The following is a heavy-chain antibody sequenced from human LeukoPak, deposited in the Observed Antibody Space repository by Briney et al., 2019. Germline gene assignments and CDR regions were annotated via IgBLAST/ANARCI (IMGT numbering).Heavy chain of an antibody. CDR1: GFSFSDCY. V-gene: IGHV3-11*03. J-gene: IGHJ4*02. CDR3: ARSKRGYPYYFEY. CDR2: ISSSSGYT. D-gene: IGHD1-1*01. Sequence: VGSLRLSCAASGFSFSDCYMNWIRQAPGKGLEWVSYISSSSGYTNYADSVKGRFTISRDNAKNSLYLQMDSLRAEDTAVYYCARSKRGYPYYFEYWGQGTLVTVSS.